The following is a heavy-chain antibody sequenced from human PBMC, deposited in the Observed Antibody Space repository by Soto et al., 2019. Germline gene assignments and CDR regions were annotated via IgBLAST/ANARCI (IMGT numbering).Heavy chain of an antibody. J-gene: IGHJ6*02. CDR2: IWYDGSNK. D-gene: IGHD2-8*02. CDR3: ARDLVGSGRHYYYGMDV. CDR1: GFTFSSYG. V-gene: IGHV3-33*01. Sequence: PGGSLRLSCAASGFTFSSYGMHWVRQAPGKGLEWVAVIWYDGSNKYYADSVKGRFTISRDNSKNTLYLQMNSLRAEDTAVYYCARDLVGSGRHYYYGMDVWGQGTTVTVSS.